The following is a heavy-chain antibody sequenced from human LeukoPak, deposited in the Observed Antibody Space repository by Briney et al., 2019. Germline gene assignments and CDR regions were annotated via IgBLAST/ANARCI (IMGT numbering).Heavy chain of an antibody. CDR3: AKDLYYYGSSGYYYVDY. J-gene: IGHJ4*02. D-gene: IGHD3-22*01. V-gene: IGHV3-23*01. CDR1: GFTFSRYA. Sequence: GGSLRLSCAAAGFTFSRYAMSWVRQAPGKGLEWVSVISGSGGSTYYADSVKGRFTISRDNSKNTLDLQMNSLRAEDTAVYYCAKDLYYYGSSGYYYVDYWGQGTLVTVSS. CDR2: ISGSGGST.